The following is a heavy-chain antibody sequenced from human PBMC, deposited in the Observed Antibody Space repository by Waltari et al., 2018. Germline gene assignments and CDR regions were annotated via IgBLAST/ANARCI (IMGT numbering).Heavy chain of an antibody. D-gene: IGHD6-13*01. CDR1: GGSFSGYY. CDR3: ARGSSWYGAVDY. CDR2: INHSGST. Sequence: QVQLQQWGAGLLKPSETLSLTCAVYGGSFSGYYWSWTRQPPGKGLEWIGEINHSGSTNYNPSLKSRVTISVDTSKNQFSLKLSSVTAADTAVYYCARGSSWYGAVDYWGQGTLVTVSS. V-gene: IGHV4-34*01. J-gene: IGHJ4*02.